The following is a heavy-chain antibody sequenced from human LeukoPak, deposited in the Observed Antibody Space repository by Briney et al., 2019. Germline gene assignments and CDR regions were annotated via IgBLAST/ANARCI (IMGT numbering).Heavy chain of an antibody. D-gene: IGHD2-21*02. J-gene: IGHJ3*02. CDR2: IYYSGST. Sequence: SETLSLTCTVSGGSISSYYWRWLRQPPGKGLEWIGYIYYSGSTNYNPSLKSRVTISIDTSKNQFSLKLSSVTAADTAVYYCARQGAYCGGDCYSFDAFDIWGQRTMVTVSS. CDR3: ARQGAYCGGDCYSFDAFDI. CDR1: GGSISSYY. V-gene: IGHV4-59*08.